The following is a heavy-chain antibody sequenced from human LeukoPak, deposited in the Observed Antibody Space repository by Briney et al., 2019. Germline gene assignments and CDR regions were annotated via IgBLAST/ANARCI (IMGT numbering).Heavy chain of an antibody. D-gene: IGHD6-13*01. CDR2: IVPGDSDT. CDR3: ARTSTSRWPDRFDP. J-gene: IGHJ5*02. CDR1: GETFTRNW. Sequence: GESLKISCKASGETFTRNWIAWVRQMHGKGLEWMGVIVPGDSDTRYSPSFQGQVTISVDKYINTAYLQWTSLKASDTAKYFCARTSTSRWPDRFDPWGQGTLVTVSS. V-gene: IGHV5-51*01.